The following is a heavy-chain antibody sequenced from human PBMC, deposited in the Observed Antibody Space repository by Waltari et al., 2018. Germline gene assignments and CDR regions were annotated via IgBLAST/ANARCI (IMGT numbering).Heavy chain of an antibody. Sequence: QVQLVQSGAEVKKPGASVTVSCKASGGTFSSYASSWVRQAPGQGREWMGGIIPILGRANYAQKFQGRVTITADECTSTAYMELSSLRSEDTAVYYCASEGVTRGFDYWGQGTLVTVSS. CDR1: GGTFSSYA. CDR3: ASEGVTRGFDY. D-gene: IGHD4-17*01. CDR2: IIPILGRA. V-gene: IGHV1-69*11. J-gene: IGHJ4*02.